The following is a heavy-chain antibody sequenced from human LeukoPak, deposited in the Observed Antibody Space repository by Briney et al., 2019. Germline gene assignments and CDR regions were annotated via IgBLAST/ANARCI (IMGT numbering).Heavy chain of an antibody. D-gene: IGHD6-19*01. Sequence: PSETLSLTCTVSGGSISSYYWSWIRQPPGKGLEWIGYIYYSGSTNYNPSLKSRVTISVDTSKNQFSLKLSSVTTADTAVYYCASLDSSGWYGAFDYWGQGTLVAVSS. V-gene: IGHV4-59*01. J-gene: IGHJ4*02. CDR3: ASLDSSGWYGAFDY. CDR2: IYYSGST. CDR1: GGSISSYY.